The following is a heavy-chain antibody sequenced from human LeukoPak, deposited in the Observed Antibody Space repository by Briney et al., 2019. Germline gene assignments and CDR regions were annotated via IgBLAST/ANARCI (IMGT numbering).Heavy chain of an antibody. CDR3: AKSGSSGNASDI. V-gene: IGHV3-9*01. D-gene: IGHD3-22*01. J-gene: IGHJ3*02. CDR1: GFTFDDYA. Sequence: QSGGSLRLSCAASGFTFDDYAMHWVRQAPGKGLEWVSGISWNSGSVGYADSVKGRFTISRDNAKNSLYLQMNSLRAEDTALYYCAKSGSSGNASDIWGQGTMVTVSS. CDR2: ISWNSGSV.